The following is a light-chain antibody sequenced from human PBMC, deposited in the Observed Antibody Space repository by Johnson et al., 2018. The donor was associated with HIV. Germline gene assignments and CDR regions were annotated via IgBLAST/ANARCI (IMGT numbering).Light chain of an antibody. CDR1: TSNIGNNY. CDR3: ATWDTSLIVHQYV. V-gene: IGLV1-51*01. J-gene: IGLJ1*01. Sequence: QSVLTQPPSVSAAPGQKVTISCSGSTSNIGNNYVSWYQQLPGTAPKLLIYDNNKRPSGIPDRFSGSRSGTSATLGITGLQTGDEAGYSCATWDTSLIVHQYVFGTGTKVTVL. CDR2: DNN.